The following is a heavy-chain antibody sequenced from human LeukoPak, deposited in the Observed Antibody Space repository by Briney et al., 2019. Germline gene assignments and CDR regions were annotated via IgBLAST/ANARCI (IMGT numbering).Heavy chain of an antibody. Sequence: GASVKVSCKASGYTFTGYYMHWVRQAPGQGLEWMGLINPTGGSTGYAQKFQGRVTMTRDMSTSTDYMELSSLRSEDTAIYYCARDNSVGDNAWWFDPWDQGTLVTVSS. CDR3: ARDNSVGDNAWWFDP. J-gene: IGHJ5*02. V-gene: IGHV1-46*01. CDR1: GYTFTGYY. CDR2: INPTGGST. D-gene: IGHD1-26*01.